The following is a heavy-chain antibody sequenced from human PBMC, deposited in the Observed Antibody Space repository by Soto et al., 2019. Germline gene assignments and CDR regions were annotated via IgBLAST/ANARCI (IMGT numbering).Heavy chain of an antibody. V-gene: IGHV1-69*06. Sequence: SVKVSCKASGGTFSSYAISWVRQAPGQGLEWMGGIIPIFGTANYAQKFQGRVTITADKSTSTAYMELSSLRSEDTAVYYCALGAMVYAPAYYYGMDVWGQGTTVAVSS. J-gene: IGHJ6*02. CDR1: GGTFSSYA. CDR3: ALGAMVYAPAYYYGMDV. D-gene: IGHD2-8*01. CDR2: IIPIFGTA.